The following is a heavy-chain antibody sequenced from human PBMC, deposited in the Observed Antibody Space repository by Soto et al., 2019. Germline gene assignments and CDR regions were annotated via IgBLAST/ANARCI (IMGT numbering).Heavy chain of an antibody. CDR3: AIADYGDIDY. J-gene: IGHJ4*02. Sequence: QVELVQSGAEVTKPGASVKVSCKASGYTFPSSTISWLRQAPGPGLEWMGWINAYNGDTKYAHRLQGRVTMTTDTSTNKAYLELASLTSDYTAISDCAIADYGDIDYWGQGTLVPVAS. D-gene: IGHD4-17*01. V-gene: IGHV1-18*01. CDR2: INAYNGDT. CDR1: GYTFPSST.